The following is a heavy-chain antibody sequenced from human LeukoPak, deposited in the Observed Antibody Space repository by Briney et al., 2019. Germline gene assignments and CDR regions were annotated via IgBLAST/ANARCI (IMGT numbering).Heavy chain of an antibody. Sequence: SETLSLTCAVCGGSFSGYYWSWIRQPPGKGLEWIGEINHSGSTNYNPSLKSRVTISVDTSKNQFSLKLSSVTAADTAVYYCARVGGVGYWGQGTLVTVSS. J-gene: IGHJ4*02. CDR3: ARVGGVGY. CDR1: GGSFSGYY. CDR2: INHSGST. V-gene: IGHV4-34*01.